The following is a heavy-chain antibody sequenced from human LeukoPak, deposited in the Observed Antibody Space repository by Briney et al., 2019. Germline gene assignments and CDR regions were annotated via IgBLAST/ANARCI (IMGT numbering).Heavy chain of an antibody. D-gene: IGHD4-23*01. V-gene: IGHV4-38-2*02. Sequence: SETLSLTCSVSGYSISSGYYWVWIRQPPGKGLEWIGNIFHSGSTYYNPSLKSRVTISVDTSKNQFSLSLSSVTAADTAVYYCARAPFIQSDFGGTFDYWGQGTLVTVSS. CDR1: GYSISSGYY. CDR2: IFHSGST. CDR3: ARAPFIQSDFGGTFDY. J-gene: IGHJ4*02.